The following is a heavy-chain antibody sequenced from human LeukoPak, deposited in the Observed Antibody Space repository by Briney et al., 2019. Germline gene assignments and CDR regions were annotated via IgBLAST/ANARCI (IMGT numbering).Heavy chain of an antibody. CDR1: GGSFSGYY. D-gene: IGHD3-3*01. V-gene: IGHV4-34*01. Sequence: SETLSLTCAVYGGSFSGYYWSWIRQPPGKGLEWIGEINHSGSTNYNPSLKSRVTIPVDTSKNQFSLKLSSVAAADTAVYYCARAEPFWSGYSSLRYWGQGTLVTVSS. J-gene: IGHJ4*02. CDR3: ARAEPFWSGYSSLRY. CDR2: INHSGST.